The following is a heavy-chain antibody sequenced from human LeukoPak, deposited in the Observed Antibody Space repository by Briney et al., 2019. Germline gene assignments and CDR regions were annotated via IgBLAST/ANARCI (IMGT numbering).Heavy chain of an antibody. CDR3: ATDPASYCTSSTCDFDY. CDR1: GFTFSSYW. V-gene: IGHV3-7*01. J-gene: IGHJ4*02. Sequence: PGGSLRLPCAASGFTFSSYWMSWVRQAPGKGLEWVANIKQDGTEKYYVDSVRGRFTISRDNAQNSLYLQMNNLGAEDTAVYYCATDPASYCTSSTCDFDYWGQGTLVTVSS. D-gene: IGHD2-8*01. CDR2: IKQDGTEK.